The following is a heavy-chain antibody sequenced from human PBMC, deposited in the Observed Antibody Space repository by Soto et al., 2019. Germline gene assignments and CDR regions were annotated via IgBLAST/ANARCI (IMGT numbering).Heavy chain of an antibody. CDR3: AGGSTEVGYYYGMDV. J-gene: IGHJ6*04. CDR1: GFTFSSYG. CDR2: ISYDGSNK. D-gene: IGHD2-15*01. V-gene: IGHV3-30*03. Sequence: GGSLRLSCAASGFTFSSYGMHWVRQATGKGLEWVAVISYDGSNKYYADSVKGRFTIYRDNSKNTLYLQMNSLRAEDTAVYYCAGGSTEVGYYYGMDVWGKGTTVTVLL.